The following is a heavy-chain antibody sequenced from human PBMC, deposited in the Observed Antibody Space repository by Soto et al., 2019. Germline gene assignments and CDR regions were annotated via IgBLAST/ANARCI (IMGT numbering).Heavy chain of an antibody. CDR1: GFTFSSYG. V-gene: IGHV3-33*01. Sequence: QVQLVESGGGVVQPGRSLRLSCAASGFTFSSYGMHWVRQAPGKGLEWVAVIWYDGSNKYYADSVKGRFTISRDNSKNTLYLQMNSLRAEDTAVYYCARDLGRSSWPRVYYYYYMDVWGKGTTVTVSS. CDR2: IWYDGSNK. D-gene: IGHD6-13*01. J-gene: IGHJ6*03. CDR3: ARDLGRSSWPRVYYYYYMDV.